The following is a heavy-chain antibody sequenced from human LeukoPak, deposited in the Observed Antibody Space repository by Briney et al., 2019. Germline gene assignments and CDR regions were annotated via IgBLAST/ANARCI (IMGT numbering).Heavy chain of an antibody. CDR1: GYTFTGYY. V-gene: IGHV1-2*02. D-gene: IGHD5-12*01. CDR2: INPNSGGT. Sequence: ASVKVSCKAAGYTFTGYYMHLVRHAPGQGLEWMGWINPNSGGTNYAQTFQGRVTMTGDTSISTAYMELSRLRSDATAVYYCARGSGYSGYAFDYWGQGTLVTVSS. CDR3: ARGSGYSGYAFDY. J-gene: IGHJ4*02.